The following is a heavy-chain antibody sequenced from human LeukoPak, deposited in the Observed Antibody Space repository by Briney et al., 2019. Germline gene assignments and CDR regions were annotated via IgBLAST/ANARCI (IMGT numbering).Heavy chain of an antibody. CDR2: IKPKTDGGTT. J-gene: IGHJ4*02. CDR3: GAPGTPGLGY. Sequence: GGSLRLSCAASGVTFSKAWMTWVRQAPGRGLEWVGRIKPKTDGGTTDYAAPVKGRFTISRDDSRNTLYLQMSSLRTEDTAVYYCGAPGTPGLGYWGQGTLVTVPS. D-gene: IGHD1-7*01. V-gene: IGHV3-15*01. CDR1: GVTFSKAW.